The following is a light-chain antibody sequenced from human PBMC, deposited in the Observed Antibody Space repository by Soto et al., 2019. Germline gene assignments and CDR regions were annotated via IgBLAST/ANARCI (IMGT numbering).Light chain of an antibody. CDR2: DAS. J-gene: IGKJ1*01. V-gene: IGKV1-5*01. Sequence: DIQMTQSPSTLSASVGDRVTITCRASQSIGRFLAWYQHQPGKAPKLLIYDASTLESGVPSRFSGTGSGTEFTFSITSLQPEDFGTYYCQQWYMGWTFGQGTKVDFK. CDR1: QSIGRF. CDR3: QQWYMGWT.